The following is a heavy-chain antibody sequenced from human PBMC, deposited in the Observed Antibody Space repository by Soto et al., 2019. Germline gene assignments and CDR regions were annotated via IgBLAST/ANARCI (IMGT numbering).Heavy chain of an antibody. CDR2: ISGSGGST. CDR3: AKGLGGELLGEVPIYP. D-gene: IGHD1-26*01. V-gene: IGHV3-23*01. Sequence: EVQLLESGGGLVQPGGSLRLSCAASGFTFSSYAMSWVRQAPGKGLEWVSAISGSGGSTYYADSVKGRFTISRDNSKNTLNLQRSSRRAEDTAVYYCAKGLGGELLGEVPIYPWGQGTLVTVSS. J-gene: IGHJ5*02. CDR1: GFTFSSYA.